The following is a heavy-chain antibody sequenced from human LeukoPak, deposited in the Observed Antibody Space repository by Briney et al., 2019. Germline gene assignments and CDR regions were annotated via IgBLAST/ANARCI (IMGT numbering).Heavy chain of an antibody. V-gene: IGHV3-30*18. Sequence: PGRSLRLSCTASGFTFSNYGMHWVRQAPGKGLEWVALISHDENNKYYADSVKGRFTISRDNSNNTLFFLMNSLRAEDTALYYCAKGDSAMVPSEYWGQGTLVTVSS. D-gene: IGHD5-18*01. CDR2: ISHDENNK. CDR1: GFTFSNYG. CDR3: AKGDSAMVPSEY. J-gene: IGHJ4*02.